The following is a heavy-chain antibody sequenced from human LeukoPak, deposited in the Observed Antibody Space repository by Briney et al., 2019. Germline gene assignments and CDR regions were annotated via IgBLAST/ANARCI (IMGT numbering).Heavy chain of an antibody. Sequence: GGSLRLSCAASGFTFSSYWMSSVRQAPGKGLEWVANIKQEGSEKYYVDSVKGRFTISRDNAKNSLYLQMNSLRAEDTAVYYCARRRYSGSSQHFDYWGQGTLVTVSS. CDR3: ARRRYSGSSQHFDY. V-gene: IGHV3-7*01. CDR2: IKQEGSEK. D-gene: IGHD1-26*01. CDR1: GFTFSSYW. J-gene: IGHJ4*02.